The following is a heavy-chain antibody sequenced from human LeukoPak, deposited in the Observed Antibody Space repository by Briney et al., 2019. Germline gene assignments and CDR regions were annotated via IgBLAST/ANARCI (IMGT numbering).Heavy chain of an antibody. CDR3: ANSRGYRGVIPFDY. J-gene: IGHJ4*02. CDR2: ISGSGGST. D-gene: IGHD3-10*01. Sequence: GGSLRLSCAASGFTFSSYWMHWVRQAPGKGLEWVSAISGSGGSTYYADSVKGRFTISRDNSKNTLYLQMNSLRAEDTAVYYCANSRGYRGVIPFDYWGQGTLVTVSS. V-gene: IGHV3-23*01. CDR1: GFTFSSYW.